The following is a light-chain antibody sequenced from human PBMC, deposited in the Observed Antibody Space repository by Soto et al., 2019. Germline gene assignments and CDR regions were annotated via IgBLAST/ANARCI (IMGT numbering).Light chain of an antibody. Sequence: QSVLSQPRSVSGSPGQSVTISCTGTSSDVGGYNYVSWYQQHPGKVPKLIIYEASKRPSGASNRFSGSQPGNTASLTVSGLQAEDEADYYCCSYAGDKTYVFGSGTKVTVL. V-gene: IGLV2-11*01. CDR2: EAS. CDR3: CSYAGDKTYV. CDR1: SSDVGGYNY. J-gene: IGLJ1*01.